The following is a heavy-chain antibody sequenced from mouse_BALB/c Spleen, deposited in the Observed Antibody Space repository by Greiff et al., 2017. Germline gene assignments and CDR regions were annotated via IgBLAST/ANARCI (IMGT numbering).Heavy chain of an antibody. J-gene: IGHJ2*01. CDR2: IYPGNSDT. D-gene: IGHD2-2*01. CDR3: TRGNAYGSFDY. CDR1: GYSFTSYW. V-gene: IGHV1-5*01. Sequence: VQLQQSGTVLARPGASVKMSCKASGYSFTSYWMHWVKQRPGQCLEWIGAIYPGNSDTSYNQKFKGKAKLTAVTSASTAYMELSSLTNEDSAVYYCTRGNAYGSFDYWGQGTTLTVSS.